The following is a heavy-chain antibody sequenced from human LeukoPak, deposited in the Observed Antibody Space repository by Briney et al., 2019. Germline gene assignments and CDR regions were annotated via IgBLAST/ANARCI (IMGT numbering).Heavy chain of an antibody. CDR1: GYTFTGYY. Sequence: GASVKVSCKASGYTFTGYYMHWVRQAPGQGLEWMGWINPNSGGTNYAQKFQGRVTMTRDTSISTAYVELSRLRSDDTAVYYCARSNGELLPYYFDYWGQGTLVTVSS. CDR3: ARSNGELLPYYFDY. V-gene: IGHV1-2*02. J-gene: IGHJ4*02. CDR2: INPNSGGT. D-gene: IGHD1-26*01.